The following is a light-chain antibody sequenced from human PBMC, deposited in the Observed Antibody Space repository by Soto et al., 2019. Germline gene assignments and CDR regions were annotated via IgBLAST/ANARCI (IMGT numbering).Light chain of an antibody. CDR2: AVS. CDR1: SSDVGGYDY. J-gene: IGLJ1*01. V-gene: IGLV2-14*01. CDR3: SSYTSDSSYV. Sequence: SALTQPPSASGSPGQSVTISCTGTSSDVGGYDYVSWYQQHPGKAPQLMIYAVSNRPPGVSNRFSASKSGNTASLFISGLQAEDEADYYCSSYTSDSSYVFGSGTKVTVL.